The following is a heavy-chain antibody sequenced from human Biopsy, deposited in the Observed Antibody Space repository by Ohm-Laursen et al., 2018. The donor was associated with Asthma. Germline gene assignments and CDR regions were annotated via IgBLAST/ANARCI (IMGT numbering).Heavy chain of an antibody. CDR1: GFAVSRDY. Sequence: SLRLSCAASGFAVSRDYMFWVRQAPGKGLEWVSVIYSGGTSHTADSVRGRFTISSDYSKNTLYLQMHSLRAEDTAVYYCARGDSSKWSHYYFDYWGQGTLVTVSS. CDR3: ARGDSSKWSHYYFDY. J-gene: IGHJ4*02. CDR2: IYSGGTS. V-gene: IGHV3-53*01. D-gene: IGHD3-22*01.